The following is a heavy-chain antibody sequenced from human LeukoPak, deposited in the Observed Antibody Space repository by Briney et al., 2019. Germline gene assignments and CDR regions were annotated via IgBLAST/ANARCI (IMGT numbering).Heavy chain of an antibody. Sequence: GGSLRLSCAASGFPFSSYEMNWVRQAPGKGLEWVSYISNSDSTIHYADSVKGRFTISRDNAQNSLYLQMSSLRAEDTAVYYCARVTDDYGDHYYGMDVWGQGTTVTVSS. D-gene: IGHD4-17*01. CDR2: ISNSDSTI. CDR3: ARVTDDYGDHYYGMDV. J-gene: IGHJ6*02. CDR1: GFPFSSYE. V-gene: IGHV3-48*03.